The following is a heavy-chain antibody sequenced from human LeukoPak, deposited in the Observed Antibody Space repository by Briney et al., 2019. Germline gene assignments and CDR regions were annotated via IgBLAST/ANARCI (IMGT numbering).Heavy chain of an antibody. D-gene: IGHD6-19*01. V-gene: IGHV4-59*08. Sequence: SETLSLTCTVSGGSISSYYWSWIRQPPGKGLEWIGYIYYSGSTNYNPSLKSRVTISVDTSKNQFSLKLSSVTAADTAVYYCARVQFSGWFGYWGQGTLVTVSS. CDR2: IYYSGST. CDR3: ARVQFSGWFGY. CDR1: GGSISSYY. J-gene: IGHJ4*02.